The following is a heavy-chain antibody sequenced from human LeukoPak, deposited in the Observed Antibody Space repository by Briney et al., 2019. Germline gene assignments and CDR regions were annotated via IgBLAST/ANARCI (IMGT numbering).Heavy chain of an antibody. CDR2: ISGSGGST. V-gene: IGHV3-23*01. D-gene: IGHD3-10*01. CDR1: GFTFSDYY. J-gene: IGHJ4*02. Sequence: GGSLRLSCAASGFTFSDYYMSWVRQAPGKGLEWVSAISGSGGSTYYADSVKGRFTISRDNSKNTLYLQMNSLRAEDTAVYYCAKDRGIISDYWGQGTLVTVSS. CDR3: AKDRGIISDY.